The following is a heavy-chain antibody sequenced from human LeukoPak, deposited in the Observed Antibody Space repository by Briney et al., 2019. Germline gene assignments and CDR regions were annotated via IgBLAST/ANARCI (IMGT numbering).Heavy chain of an antibody. CDR3: ARRAGDYSHPYDY. J-gene: IGHJ4*02. Sequence: SETLSLTCAVSGGSISSSNWWSWVRQPPGKGLEWIGEIYHSGSTNYNPSLKSRVTISVDKSKNQFSLKLSSVTAADTAVYYCARRAGDYSHPYDYWGQGTLVTVSS. CDR1: GGSISSSNW. CDR2: IYHSGST. V-gene: IGHV4-4*02. D-gene: IGHD3-22*01.